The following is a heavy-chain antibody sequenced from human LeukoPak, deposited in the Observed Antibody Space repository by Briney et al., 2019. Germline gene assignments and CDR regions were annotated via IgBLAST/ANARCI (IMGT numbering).Heavy chain of an antibody. D-gene: IGHD6-6*01. CDR1: DGSFSGYY. Sequence: PSETLSLTCAVYDGSFSGYYWSWIRQPPGKGLEWIGEINHSGSTNYNPSLKSRVTISVDTSKNQFSLKLSSVTAADTAVYYCARMDSSSCIDYWGQGTLVTVSS. CDR2: INHSGST. CDR3: ARMDSSSCIDY. J-gene: IGHJ4*02. V-gene: IGHV4-34*01.